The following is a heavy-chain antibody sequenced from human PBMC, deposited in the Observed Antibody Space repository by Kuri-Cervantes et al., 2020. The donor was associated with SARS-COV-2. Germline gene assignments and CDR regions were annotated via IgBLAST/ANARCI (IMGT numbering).Heavy chain of an antibody. J-gene: IGHJ6*02. CDR3: ARGTVGAPGGGMDV. D-gene: IGHD1-26*01. Sequence: SETLSLTCTVSGASISNGSYYWSWIRQPAGKGLEWIGRFYTTERINYNPSLKSRVTISVDTSKNQFSLRLTSVTAADTAVYYCARGTVGAPGGGMDVWGQGTTVTVSS. CDR2: FYTTERI. V-gene: IGHV4-61*02. CDR1: GASISNGSYY.